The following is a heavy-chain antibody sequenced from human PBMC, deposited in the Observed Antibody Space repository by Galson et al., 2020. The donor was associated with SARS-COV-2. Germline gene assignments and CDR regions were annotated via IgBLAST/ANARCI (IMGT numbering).Heavy chain of an antibody. CDR1: GGSISTGFYY. Sequence: ASETLSLTCTVSGGSISTGFYYYTWIRQPPGKGLEWIGSFYYDGSTYYNPSLKSRVTVSADTSKTQISVNLGSVTADDTAVYYCARRSLTDPPYWGQGTPVTVSS. CDR3: ARRSLTDPPY. V-gene: IGHV4-39*01. D-gene: IGHD3-9*01. CDR2: FYYDGST. J-gene: IGHJ4*02.